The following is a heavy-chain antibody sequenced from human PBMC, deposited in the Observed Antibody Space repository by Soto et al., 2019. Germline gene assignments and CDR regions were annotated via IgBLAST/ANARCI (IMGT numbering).Heavy chain of an antibody. CDR2: IDPSDSYT. Sequence: GESLKISCKGSGYSFTSYWINWVRQMSGKGLEWMGRIDPSDSYTSYSPSFQAHVTISVGKSINTPFLQWSSLKASDTAMFYCARSLYSSNWYYFDYWGQGTLVTVSS. J-gene: IGHJ4*02. CDR1: GYSFTSYW. CDR3: ARSLYSSNWYYFDY. V-gene: IGHV5-10-1*01. D-gene: IGHD6-13*01.